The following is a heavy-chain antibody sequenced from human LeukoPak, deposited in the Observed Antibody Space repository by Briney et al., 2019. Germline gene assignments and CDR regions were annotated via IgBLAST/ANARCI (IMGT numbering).Heavy chain of an antibody. J-gene: IGHJ6*02. CDR1: GYTFTSYT. CDR2: TNGYNGNT. V-gene: IGHV1-18*01. D-gene: IGHD5-18*01. Sequence: ASVKVSCKASGYTFTSYTISWVRTAPGQELEWMGVTNGYNGNTKYAQKVQGRVTMTTDTSTSTAYMELRSLRSDDTAVYYCARGYSYGSDYYDGMDVWGQGTTVTVSS. CDR3: ARGYSYGSDYYDGMDV.